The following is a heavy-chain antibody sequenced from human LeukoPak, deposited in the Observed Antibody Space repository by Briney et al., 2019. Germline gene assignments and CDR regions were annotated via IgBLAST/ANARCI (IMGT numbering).Heavy chain of an antibody. D-gene: IGHD6-19*01. CDR1: GFTFSSYA. J-gene: IGHJ4*02. Sequence: PGGSLRLSCAASGFTFSSYAMSWVRQAPGKGLEWVSAISGSGGSTYYADSVKGRFTISRDSSKKTVFLEMNRLRVDDTALYYCTKDRWGWSRDLDYWGQGSLVTASS. CDR3: TKDRWGWSRDLDY. V-gene: IGHV3-23*01. CDR2: ISGSGGST.